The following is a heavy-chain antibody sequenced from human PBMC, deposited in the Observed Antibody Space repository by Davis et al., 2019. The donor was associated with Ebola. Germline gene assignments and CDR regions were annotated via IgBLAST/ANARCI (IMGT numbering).Heavy chain of an antibody. J-gene: IGHJ5*02. Sequence: SETLSLTCAVSGGSISSSSYYWGWIRQPPGKGLEWIGSIYYSGSTYYNPSLKSRVTISVDTSKNQFSLKLSSVTAADTAVYYCARVAAMVWFDPWGQGTLVTVSS. V-gene: IGHV4-39*01. CDR3: ARVAAMVWFDP. D-gene: IGHD5-18*01. CDR1: GGSISSSSYY. CDR2: IYYSGST.